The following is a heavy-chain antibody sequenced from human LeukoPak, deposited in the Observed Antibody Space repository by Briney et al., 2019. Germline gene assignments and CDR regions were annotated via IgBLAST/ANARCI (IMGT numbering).Heavy chain of an antibody. CDR3: ARDGQYTAIDREDFDY. CDR2: ISASDGYI. J-gene: IGHJ4*02. CDR1: GFSFKNYS. D-gene: IGHD5-18*01. V-gene: IGHV3-21*01. Sequence: PGGSLRLSCAASGFSFKNYSMNWIRQAPGKGLEWVSSISASDGYIYYADSVKGRFTISSDTAKNSLYLQMNSLRVEDTAVYYCARDGQYTAIDREDFDYWGQGTLVTVSS.